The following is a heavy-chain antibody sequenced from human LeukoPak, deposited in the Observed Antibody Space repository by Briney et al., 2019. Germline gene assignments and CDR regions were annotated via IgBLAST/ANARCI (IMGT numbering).Heavy chain of an antibody. CDR1: GGSFSGYY. D-gene: IGHD3-3*01. CDR2: INHSGGT. V-gene: IGHV4-34*01. J-gene: IGHJ4*02. Sequence: SETLSLTCAVYGGSFSGYYWSWIRQPPGKGLEWIGEINHSGGTNYNPSLKSRVTISVDTSKNQFSLKLSSVTAADTAVYYCERDHGVVIVYFDYWGQGTLVTVSS. CDR3: ERDHGVVIVYFDY.